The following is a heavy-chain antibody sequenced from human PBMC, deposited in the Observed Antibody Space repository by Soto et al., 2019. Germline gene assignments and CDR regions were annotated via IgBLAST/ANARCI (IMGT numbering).Heavy chain of an antibody. J-gene: IGHJ6*02. CDR3: AGLPVDYGGDYYYYGMDV. CDR2: INHSGST. V-gene: IGHV4-34*01. D-gene: IGHD4-17*01. CDR1: GGSFSGYY. Sequence: SETLSLTCAVYGGSFSGYYWSWIRQPPGKGLEWIGEINHSGSTNYNTSLKSRVTISVDTSKNQFSLKLSSVTAADTAVYYCAGLPVDYGGDYYYYGMDVWGQGTTVTAP.